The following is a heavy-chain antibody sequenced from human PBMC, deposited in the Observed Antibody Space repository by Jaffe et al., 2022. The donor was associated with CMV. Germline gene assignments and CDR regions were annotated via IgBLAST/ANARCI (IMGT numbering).Heavy chain of an antibody. V-gene: IGHV1-69*01. CDR1: GGTFSNFA. Sequence: QVQLVQSGAEVKKPGSSVKVSCKASGGTFSNFAIIWVRQAPGQGLEWMGGIIPMFGTTRYTQHFQGRVTITADESTNTAYMELSGLRSEDTAMYYCAGRTRGFRGYDPRFFYYYYAMDVWGQGTTVTVSS. J-gene: IGHJ6*02. D-gene: IGHD5-12*01. CDR3: AGRTRGFRGYDPRFFYYYYAMDV. CDR2: IIPMFGTT.